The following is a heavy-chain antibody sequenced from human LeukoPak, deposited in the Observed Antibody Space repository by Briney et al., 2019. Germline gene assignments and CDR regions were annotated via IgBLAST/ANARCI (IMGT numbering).Heavy chain of an antibody. CDR1: GFTFSSFA. J-gene: IGHJ4*02. Sequence: GGSLRLSCAASGFTFSSFAMHWVRQAPGKGLEWVGGLSYNGGKTYYTDSVKGRFTISRDNSKNTVHLQMNSLRAEDTAAYFCVKDHFDYWNGYLERFYFDYWGQGTLVTVSS. CDR3: VKDHFDYWNGYLERFYFDY. CDR2: LSYNGGKT. D-gene: IGHD3-3*01. V-gene: IGHV3-30*18.